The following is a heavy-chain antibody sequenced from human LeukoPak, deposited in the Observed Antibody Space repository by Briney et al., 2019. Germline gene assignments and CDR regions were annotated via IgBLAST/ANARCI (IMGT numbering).Heavy chain of an antibody. J-gene: IGHJ5*02. D-gene: IGHD6-19*01. Sequence: ASVKVSCKASRSTFTSYYMHWVRQAPGQGLEWMGIINPSGGGTSYAQKFQGRVTMTRDMSTSTVYMELSSLRSEDTAVYYCARAGWMSSGWFDPWGQGTLVTVSS. V-gene: IGHV1-46*01. CDR1: RSTFTSYY. CDR2: INPSGGGT. CDR3: ARAGWMSSGWFDP.